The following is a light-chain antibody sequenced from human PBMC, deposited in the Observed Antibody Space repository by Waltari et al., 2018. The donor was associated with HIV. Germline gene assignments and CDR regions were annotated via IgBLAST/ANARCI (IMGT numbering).Light chain of an antibody. Sequence: SVELTQPSSVSVSPGPTATISCSGAVFAEKFGRWFQQKPGQSPLLLIYSDIERPSGIPDRFADSKSVTTFTLTIIEAQTDDEAAYYCYSEPGNGRVFGGGTQLTVL. J-gene: IGLJ3*02. CDR2: SDI. CDR1: VFAEKF. V-gene: IGLV3-27*01. CDR3: YSEPGNGRV.